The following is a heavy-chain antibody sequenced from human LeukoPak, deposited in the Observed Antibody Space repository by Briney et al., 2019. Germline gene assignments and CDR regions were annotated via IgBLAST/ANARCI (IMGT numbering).Heavy chain of an antibody. CDR1: GGSISSGDYY. J-gene: IGHJ3*02. Sequence: SQTLSLTCTVSGGSISSGDYYWSWIRQPPGKGLEWIGYIYYSGSTYYNPSLKSRVTISVDTSKNQFSLKLSSVTAADTAVYYCARHRLLWKAAGDIWGQGTMVTVSS. V-gene: IGHV4-30-4*08. CDR2: IYYSGST. D-gene: IGHD2-21*01. CDR3: ARHRLLWKAAGDI.